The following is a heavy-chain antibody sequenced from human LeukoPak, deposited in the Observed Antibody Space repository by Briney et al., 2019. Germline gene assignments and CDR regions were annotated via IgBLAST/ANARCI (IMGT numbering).Heavy chain of an antibody. D-gene: IGHD3-22*01. J-gene: IGHJ4*02. V-gene: IGHV3-23*01. CDR3: ARDVPYYYDSSGYYSPFDC. CDR2: ISGTGGRT. Sequence: GGSLRLSCAVSGFTVSSNYMSWVRQAPGKGLEWVSDISGTGGRTYYADSVKGRFTISRDNSKNTVDLLMNSLRAEDTAIYYCARDVPYYYDSSGYYSPFDCWGQGTLVTVSS. CDR1: GFTVSSNY.